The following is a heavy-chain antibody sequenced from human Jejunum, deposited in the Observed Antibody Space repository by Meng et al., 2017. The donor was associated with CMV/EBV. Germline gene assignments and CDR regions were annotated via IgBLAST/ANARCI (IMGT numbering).Heavy chain of an antibody. D-gene: IGHD2/OR15-2a*01. V-gene: IGHV3-48*03. CDR3: AKAGAFDHFFDY. Sequence: ASGFAFSDYEMTWVRQAPGKGLEWISYISSSGSPMYYATSVQGRFTISRDNAKNSLYLQMSSLRADDTAVYYCAKAGAFDHFFDYWGQGALVTVSS. J-gene: IGHJ4*02. CDR2: ISSSGSPM. CDR1: GFAFSDYE.